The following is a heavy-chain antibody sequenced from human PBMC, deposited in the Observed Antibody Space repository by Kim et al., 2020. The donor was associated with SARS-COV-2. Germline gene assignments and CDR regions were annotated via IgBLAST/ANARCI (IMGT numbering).Heavy chain of an antibody. CDR2: IYYSGST. J-gene: IGHJ5*02. CDR3: ARFRTLYYYGSGSPGYNWFDP. Sequence: SETLSLTCTVSGGSISSYYWSWIRQPPGKGLEWIGYIYYSGSTNYNPSLKSRVTISVDTSKNQFSLKLSSVTAADTAVYYCARFRTLYYYGSGSPGYNWFDPWGQGTLVTVSS. D-gene: IGHD3-10*01. V-gene: IGHV4-59*01. CDR1: GGSISSYY.